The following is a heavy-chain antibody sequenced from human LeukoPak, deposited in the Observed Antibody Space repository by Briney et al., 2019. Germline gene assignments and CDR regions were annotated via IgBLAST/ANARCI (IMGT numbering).Heavy chain of an antibody. D-gene: IGHD3-22*01. J-gene: IGHJ4*02. CDR1: GFTFSNYW. CDR2: IDNAGSIT. CDR3: VRSAFHAGSGNYYDY. V-gene: IGHV3-74*03. Sequence: GGSLRLSCAASGFTFSNYWIHWVRQAPGKGLVWVSRIDNAGSITTYADSVKGRFTISGDNAENTLYLQMNSLRVEDTAVYYCVRSAFHAGSGNYYDYWGQGTLVTVSS.